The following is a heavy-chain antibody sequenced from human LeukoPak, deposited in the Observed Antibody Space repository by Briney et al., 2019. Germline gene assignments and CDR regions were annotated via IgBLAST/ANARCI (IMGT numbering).Heavy chain of an antibody. CDR3: ARGSVVPAAITYYYYMDV. J-gene: IGHJ6*03. Sequence: GASVKVSCKASGYTFTSYGISWVRQAPGQGLEWMGWMNPNSGNTGYAQKFQGRVTITRNTSISTAYMELSSLRSEDTAVYYCARGSVVPAAITYYYYMDVWGKGTTVTVSS. CDR2: MNPNSGNT. CDR1: GYTFTSYG. V-gene: IGHV1-8*03. D-gene: IGHD2-2*02.